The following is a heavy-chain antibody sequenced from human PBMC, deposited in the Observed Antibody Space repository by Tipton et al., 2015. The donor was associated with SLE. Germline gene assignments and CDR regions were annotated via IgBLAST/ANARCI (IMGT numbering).Heavy chain of an antibody. V-gene: IGHV4-31*03. CDR3: ARHSCSGGSCFYYGMDV. CDR1: GFSISRGVYY. CDR2: INYSGNA. Sequence: TLSLTCSVSGFSISRGVYYWSWIRQHPGKGLEWVGCINYSGNAYYNPSLESRLTMSVDTSKNRFSLRLSSVTAADTAVYYCARHSCSGGSCFYYGMDVWGPGTTVSVSS. D-gene: IGHD2-15*01. J-gene: IGHJ6*02.